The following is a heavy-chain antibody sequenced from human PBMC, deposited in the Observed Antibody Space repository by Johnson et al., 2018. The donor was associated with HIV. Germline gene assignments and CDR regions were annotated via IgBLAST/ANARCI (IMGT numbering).Heavy chain of an antibody. D-gene: IGHD2-21*01. Sequence: MHLVESGGGLVQPGGSLRLPCAASGFTLSDHYMDWVRQAAGKGLEWVGRTKNKANSYTTEYAASVKGRFTISRDDSKNSLYLQMNSLKTEDTAVYYCALSYSLDAFDIWGQGTMVTVSS. CDR2: TKNKANSYTT. V-gene: IGHV3-72*01. J-gene: IGHJ3*02. CDR3: ALSYSLDAFDI. CDR1: GFTLSDHY.